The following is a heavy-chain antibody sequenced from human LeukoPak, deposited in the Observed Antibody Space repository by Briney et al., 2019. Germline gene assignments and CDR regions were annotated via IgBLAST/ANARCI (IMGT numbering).Heavy chain of an antibody. CDR3: ARDGYLAVDY. V-gene: IGHV4-4*02. D-gene: IGHD2-2*03. CDR1: GFTFSNYG. CDR2: IYYSGNT. J-gene: IGHJ4*02. Sequence: TGGSLRLSCAVSGFTFSNYGMSWVRQPPGKGLEWIGNIYYSGNTYYNPSLKRLVAISVDTSKNQFSLKLSSVTAADTAVYYCARDGYLAVDYWGQGTLVTVSS.